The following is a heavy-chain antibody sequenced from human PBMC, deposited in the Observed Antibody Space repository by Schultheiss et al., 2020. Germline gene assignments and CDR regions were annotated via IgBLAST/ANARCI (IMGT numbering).Heavy chain of an antibody. D-gene: IGHD5-18*01. J-gene: IGHJ6*02. CDR3: ARRVAMGSYGMDV. Sequence: SETLSLTCTVSGGSVSSSSYYWGWIRQPPGKGLEWIGSIYYSGSTYYNPSLKSRVTISVDTSKNQFSLKLSSVTAADTAVYYCARRVAMGSYGMDVWGQGTTVTGYS. CDR2: IYYSGST. V-gene: IGHV4-39*01. CDR1: GGSVSSSSYY.